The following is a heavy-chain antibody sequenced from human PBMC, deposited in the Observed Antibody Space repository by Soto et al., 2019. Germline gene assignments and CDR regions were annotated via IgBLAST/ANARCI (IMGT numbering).Heavy chain of an antibody. J-gene: IGHJ3*02. Sequence: ASVKVSCKASGYTFTGYYMHWVRQAPGQGLEWMGWINPDSGGTNYAQKFQGRVTMTRDTSISTAYMELSRLRSDDTAVYYCASPTVTHDAFDIWGQGTMVTVSS. CDR2: INPDSGGT. CDR3: ASPTVTHDAFDI. V-gene: IGHV1-2*02. CDR1: GYTFTGYY. D-gene: IGHD4-17*01.